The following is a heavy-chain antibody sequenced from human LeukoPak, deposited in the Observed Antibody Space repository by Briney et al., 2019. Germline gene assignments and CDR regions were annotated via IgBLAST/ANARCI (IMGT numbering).Heavy chain of an antibody. J-gene: IGHJ4*02. CDR1: GFTFSTYY. V-gene: IGHV3-7*01. D-gene: IGHD2-2*01. CDR3: VRERYCTTANCYVGVPFDY. CDR2: IKQDGSEN. Sequence: GGSLRLSCAASGFTFSTYYMSWGRQVAGKGLEWVAGIKQDGSENYYVDSVKGRFTISRDNSRNSMYLQMNNVRVEDTAVYFCVRERYCTTANCYVGVPFDYWGQGTLVTVSS.